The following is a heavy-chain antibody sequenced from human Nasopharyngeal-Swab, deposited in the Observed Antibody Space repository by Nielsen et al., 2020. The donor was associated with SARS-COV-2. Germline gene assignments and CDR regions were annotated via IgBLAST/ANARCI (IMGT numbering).Heavy chain of an antibody. V-gene: IGHV1-69*06. CDR1: GGTFSSYA. D-gene: IGHD3-22*01. CDR2: IIPIFGTA. Sequence: SVKVSCKASGGTFSSYAISWVRQAPGQGLEWMGGIIPIFGTANYAQKFQGRVTITADKSTSTAYMELSSLRSEDTAVYYCERYLRYGYYDSSGYGPNDVYWGQGTLVTVSP. J-gene: IGHJ4*02. CDR3: ERYLRYGYYDSSGYGPNDVY.